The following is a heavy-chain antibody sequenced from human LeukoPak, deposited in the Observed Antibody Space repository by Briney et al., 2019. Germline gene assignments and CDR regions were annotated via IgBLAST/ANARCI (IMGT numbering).Heavy chain of an antibody. CDR1: GFTFSSYA. J-gene: IGHJ3*02. D-gene: IGHD2-15*01. V-gene: IGHV3-30*04. CDR3: ARDRAHYCSGGSCYSGAFDI. CDR2: ISYDGSNK. Sequence: GGPLRLSCAASGFTFSSYAMHWVRQAPGKGLEWVAVISYDGSNKYYADSVKGRFTISRDNSKNTLYLQMNSLRAEDTAVYYCARDRAHYCSGGSCYSGAFDIWGQGTMVTVSS.